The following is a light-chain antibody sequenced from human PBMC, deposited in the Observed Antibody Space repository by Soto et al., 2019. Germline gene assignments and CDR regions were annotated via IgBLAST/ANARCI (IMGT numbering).Light chain of an antibody. CDR1: EDINSR. V-gene: IGKV1-12*01. J-gene: IGKJ5*01. Sequence: DIQMTQSPSSVSASVGARDTISCRASEDINSRLAWYQQKPGNAPKLLIYAAFILQSGVPSRFSGYGSGTDFTLSISSLQPEDFATYYCQQADSFPITFGQGTRLEI. CDR2: AAF. CDR3: QQADSFPIT.